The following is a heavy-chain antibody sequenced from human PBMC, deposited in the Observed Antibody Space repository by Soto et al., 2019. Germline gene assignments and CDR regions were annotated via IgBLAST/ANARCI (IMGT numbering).Heavy chain of an antibody. D-gene: IGHD6-19*01. CDR1: GGSFSGYY. V-gene: IGHV4-34*01. J-gene: IGHJ4*02. Sequence: SETLSLTCAVYGGSFSGYYWSWIRQPPGKGLEWIGEINHSGSTNYNPSLKSRVTISVDTSKNQFSLKLSSVTAADTAVYYCARGLTYSSGWYPGYWGQGTLVTVSS. CDR2: INHSGST. CDR3: ARGLTYSSGWYPGY.